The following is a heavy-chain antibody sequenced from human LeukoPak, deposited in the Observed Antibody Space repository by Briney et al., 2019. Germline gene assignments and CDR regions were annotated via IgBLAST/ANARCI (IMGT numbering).Heavy chain of an antibody. CDR2: ISYSGST. CDR1: GGSISSYY. CDR3: AAMESSSWYRN. J-gene: IGHJ4*02. Sequence: SETLSLTCTVSGGSISSYYWGWIRQPPGKGLEWIGYISYSGSTNYNPSLKSRVTISVDTSKNQFSLKLNSVTAADTAVYYCAAMESSSWYRNWGQGTLVTVSS. V-gene: IGHV4-59*01. D-gene: IGHD6-13*01.